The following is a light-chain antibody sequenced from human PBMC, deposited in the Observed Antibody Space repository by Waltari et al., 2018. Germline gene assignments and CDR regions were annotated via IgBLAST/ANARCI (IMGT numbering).Light chain of an antibody. J-gene: IGKJ1*01. CDR2: APP. V-gene: IGKV1-39*01. CDR1: QSISSY. CDR3: QQSYSQTRT. Sequence: DIQMTQSPFSMSASVGDRVTITCRASQSISSYLNWYQQKPGKAPKLLIYAPPSLQSGIPARFSGSGSGREFALSISRLQTEDFATYCCQQSYSQTRTFGQGTKVES.